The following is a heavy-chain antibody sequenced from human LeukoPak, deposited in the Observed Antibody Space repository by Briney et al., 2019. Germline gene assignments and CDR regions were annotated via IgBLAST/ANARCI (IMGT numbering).Heavy chain of an antibody. V-gene: IGHV4-38-2*02. CDR3: ARSFSAAAGFDNWFDP. D-gene: IGHD6-13*01. Sequence: SETLSLTCTVSGYSISSGSYWGWIRQPPGKGLEWIGSIYHSGSTYYNPSLKSRVTISVDTSKNQFSLKLSSVTAADTAVYYCARSFSAAAGFDNWFDPWGQGTLVTVSS. CDR2: IYHSGST. J-gene: IGHJ5*02. CDR1: GYSISSGSY.